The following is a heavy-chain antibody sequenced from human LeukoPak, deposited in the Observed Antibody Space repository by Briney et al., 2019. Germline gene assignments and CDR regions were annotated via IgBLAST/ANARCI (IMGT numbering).Heavy chain of an antibody. CDR2: INPDGNKK. CDR1: GLTFSSSW. D-gene: IGHD5-18*01. J-gene: IGHJ4*02. Sequence: GGSLRLSCAVSGLTFSSSWMDWVRQAPGKGLEWVASINPDGNKKYSADSVKGRFTISRDNAENSLYLQMNSLRVEDTAFYYCARDLAYSRLDYWGQGMLVTVPS. V-gene: IGHV3-7*01. CDR3: ARDLAYSRLDY.